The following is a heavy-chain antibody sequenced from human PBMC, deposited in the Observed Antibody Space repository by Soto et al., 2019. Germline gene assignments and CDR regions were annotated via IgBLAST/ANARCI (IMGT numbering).Heavy chain of an antibody. CDR1: GFTFSSYA. CDR2: ISIRGGDE. D-gene: IGHD6-6*01. J-gene: IGHJ4*02. CDR3: ARGTIVARQHLDY. V-gene: IGHV3-30*03. Sequence: QVQLVESGGGVVQPGKSLRLSCAASGFTFSSYAMHWARQAPGKGLEWVTVISIRGGDEYYAESVRGRFTISRDDSKNTLYLQMDSLRVEYTAVYYCARGTIVARQHLDYWGQGTLVTVSS.